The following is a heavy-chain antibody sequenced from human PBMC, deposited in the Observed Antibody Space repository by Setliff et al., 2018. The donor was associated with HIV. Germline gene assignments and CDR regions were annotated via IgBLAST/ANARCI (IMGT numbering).Heavy chain of an antibody. CDR2: FDPEDGDT. Sequence: ASVKVSCKVSGYTLTELTMHWVRQAPGKGLEWMGRFDPEDGDTLYAQRFQGRVTMTEDSPTDTAYMELGSLTSDDTAVYYCATAKEHWLTEGGFDFWGQGTLVTVSS. CDR3: ATAKEHWLTEGGFDF. J-gene: IGHJ4*02. D-gene: IGHD6-19*01. V-gene: IGHV1-24*01. CDR1: GYTLTELT.